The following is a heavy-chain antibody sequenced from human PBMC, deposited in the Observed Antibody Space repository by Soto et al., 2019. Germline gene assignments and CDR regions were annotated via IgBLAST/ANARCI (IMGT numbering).Heavy chain of an antibody. CDR3: ARDPDTAMDYYYYGMDV. CDR1: GYTFTGYH. Sequence: ASVKVSCKASGYTFTGYHMHWVRQAPGQGLEWMGWINPNSGGTNYAQKFQGRVTMTRDTSISTAYMELSRLRSDDTAVYYCARDPDTAMDYYYYGMDVWGQGTTVTVSS. V-gene: IGHV1-2*02. J-gene: IGHJ6*02. CDR2: INPNSGGT. D-gene: IGHD5-18*01.